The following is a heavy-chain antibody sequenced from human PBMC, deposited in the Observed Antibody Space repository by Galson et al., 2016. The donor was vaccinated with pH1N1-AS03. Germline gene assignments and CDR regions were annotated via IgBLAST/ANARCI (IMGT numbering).Heavy chain of an antibody. V-gene: IGHV1-18*01. CDR1: DYTFG. Sequence: SVMVSCKASDYTFGIGWVRQAPGQGLEWMGWISTYNGNTKCAQKFQGRVTMTTDTHTSTAYMELRNLRSDDTAVYYCGGGTSGAFDIWGQGTMVIVSS. J-gene: IGHJ3*02. CDR2: ISTYNGNT. D-gene: IGHD1-1*01. CDR3: GGGTSGAFDI.